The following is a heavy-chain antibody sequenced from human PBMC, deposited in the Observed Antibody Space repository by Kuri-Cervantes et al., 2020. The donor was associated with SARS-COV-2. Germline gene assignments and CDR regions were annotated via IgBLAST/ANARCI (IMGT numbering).Heavy chain of an antibody. CDR1: GFTFSSYS. V-gene: IGHV3-48*02. Sequence: LSLTCAASGFTFSSYSMNWVRQAPGKGLEWVSYISSSSSTIYYADSVKGRFTISRGNAKNSLYLQMNSLRDEDTAVYYCARASGYCSGGSCSPYYYYGMDVWGQGTTVTVSS. CDR3: ARASGYCSGGSCSPYYYYGMDV. CDR2: ISSSSSTI. D-gene: IGHD2-15*01. J-gene: IGHJ6*02.